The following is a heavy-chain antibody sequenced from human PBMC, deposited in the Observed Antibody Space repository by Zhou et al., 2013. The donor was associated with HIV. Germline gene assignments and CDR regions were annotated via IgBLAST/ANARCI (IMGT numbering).Heavy chain of an antibody. CDR1: GGTFSSYA. Sequence: QVQLVQSGAEVKKPGSSVKVSCKASGGTFSSYAISWVRQAPGQGLEWMGRIIPILGIANYAQKFQGRVTITADKSTSTAYMELSSLRSEDTAVYYCASTSGWYLRAFDIWGQGDNGHRLF. CDR3: ASTSGWYLRAFDI. V-gene: IGHV1-69*04. D-gene: IGHD6-19*01. J-gene: IGHJ3*02. CDR2: IIPILGIA.